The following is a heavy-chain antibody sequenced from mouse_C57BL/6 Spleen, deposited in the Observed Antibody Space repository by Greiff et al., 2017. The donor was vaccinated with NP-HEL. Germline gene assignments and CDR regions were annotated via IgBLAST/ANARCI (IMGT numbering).Heavy chain of an antibody. CDR3: ARWAYYYGSSALDY. D-gene: IGHD1-1*01. Sequence: QVQLQQSGAELVKPGASVKISCKASGYAFSSYWMNWVKQRPGKGLEWIGQIYPGDGDTNYNGKFKGKATLNADKSSSTAYMQLSSLTSEDSAVYFCARWAYYYGSSALDYWGQGTTLTVSS. V-gene: IGHV1-80*01. J-gene: IGHJ2*01. CDR1: GYAFSSYW. CDR2: IYPGDGDT.